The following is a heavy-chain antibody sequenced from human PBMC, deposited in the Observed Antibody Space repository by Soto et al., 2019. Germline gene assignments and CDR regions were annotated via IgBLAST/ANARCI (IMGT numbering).Heavy chain of an antibody. CDR1: GGSFSGYY. J-gene: IGHJ4*02. D-gene: IGHD6-6*01. CDR2: INHSGST. V-gene: IGHV4-34*01. Sequence: SETLSLTCAVYGGSFSGYYWSWIRQPPGKGLEWIGEINHSGSTNYNPSLKSRVTISVDTSKNQFSLKLSSVTAADTAVYYCARGINGRIAARPRSDYWGQGTLVTVSS. CDR3: ARGINGRIAARPRSDY.